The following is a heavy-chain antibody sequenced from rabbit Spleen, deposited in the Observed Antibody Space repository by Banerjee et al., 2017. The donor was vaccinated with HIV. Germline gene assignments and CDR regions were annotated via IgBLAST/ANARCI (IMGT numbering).Heavy chain of an antibody. J-gene: IGHJ6*01. CDR3: ARDTGSSFSTYGMDI. CDR2: IYTSSGGT. Sequence: QEQLVESGGGMVQPEGSLTLTCKASGFSFRSSDWIFWVRQAPGKGLELIACIYTSSGGTWYASWVHGRFTISKTSSTTVTLQMTSLTVADTATYFCARDTGSSFSTYGMDIWGPGTLVTVS. CDR1: GFSFRSSDW. V-gene: IGHV1S45*01. D-gene: IGHD8-1*01.